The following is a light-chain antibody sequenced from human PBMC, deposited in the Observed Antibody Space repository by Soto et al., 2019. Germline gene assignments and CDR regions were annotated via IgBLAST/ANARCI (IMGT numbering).Light chain of an antibody. V-gene: IGKV1-33*01. CDR2: DAS. CDR3: QQYDSLPLT. J-gene: IGKJ4*01. CDR1: RDITNY. Sequence: DIQMTQSPSSLSASVGDRVSITCQASRDITNYLNWYRQKSGKAPELLIYDASNVETGVPSRFSGTGSGTVFTFTISSLQPEDIETYYCQQYDSLPLTFGGGTKVDI.